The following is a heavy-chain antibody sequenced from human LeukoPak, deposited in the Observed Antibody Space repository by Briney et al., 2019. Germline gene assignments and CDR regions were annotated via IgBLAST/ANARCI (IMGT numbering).Heavy chain of an antibody. CDR3: ARGVIWFGESPKNWLGPDP. V-gene: IGHV3-30-3*01. Sequence: GGSLRLSCAASGFTFSSYAMHWVRQAPGKGLEWVAVILYDGSNKYYADSVKGRFTISRDNAKNSLYLQMNSLRDEDTAVYYCARGVIWFGESPKNWLGPDPWGQGTLVTVSS. D-gene: IGHD3-10*01. J-gene: IGHJ5*02. CDR1: GFTFSSYA. CDR2: ILYDGSNK.